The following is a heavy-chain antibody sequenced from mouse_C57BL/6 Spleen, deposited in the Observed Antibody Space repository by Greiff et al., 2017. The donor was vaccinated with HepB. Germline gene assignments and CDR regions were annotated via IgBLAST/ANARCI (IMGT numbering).Heavy chain of an antibody. D-gene: IGHD3-3*01. CDR1: GFTFSSYA. CDR2: ISDGGSYT. CDR3: ARDRDSGYEKDD. V-gene: IGHV5-4*01. Sequence: EVKLMESGGGLVKPGGSLKLSCAASGFTFSSYAMSWVRQTPEKRLEWVATISDGGSYTYYPDNVKGRFTISRDNAKNNLYLQMRHLKSEDTAMYYRARDRDSGYEKDDWGKGTSVTVSS. J-gene: IGHJ4*01.